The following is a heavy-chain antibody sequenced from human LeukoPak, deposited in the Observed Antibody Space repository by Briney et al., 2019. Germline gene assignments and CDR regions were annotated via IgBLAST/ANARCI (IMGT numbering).Heavy chain of an antibody. CDR2: IYPGDSDT. Sequence: GESLKISCKGSGYSFTSYWIGWVRQMPGKGLEWMGIIYPGDSDTRYSPSFQGQVTISADKSISTAYLQWSSPKASDTAMYYCARPVGTVAARYDAFDIWGQGTMVTVSS. CDR1: GYSFTSYW. V-gene: IGHV5-51*01. CDR3: ARPVGTVAARYDAFDI. J-gene: IGHJ3*02. D-gene: IGHD6-19*01.